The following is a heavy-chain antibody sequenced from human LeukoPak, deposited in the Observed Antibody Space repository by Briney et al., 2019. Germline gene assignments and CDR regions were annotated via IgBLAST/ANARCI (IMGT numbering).Heavy chain of an antibody. V-gene: IGHV3-7*03. CDR1: EFTFSNYW. CDR2: INEDGSEK. D-gene: IGHD2-15*01. Sequence: GGSLRLSCAASEFTFSNYWMSWVRQAPGEGLEWVANINEDGSEKYYVDSVKGRFTISRDNAKNSLYLQMNSLRAEDTAVYYCARSADKGSVGYWGQGTLVTVSS. CDR3: ARSADKGSVGY. J-gene: IGHJ4*02.